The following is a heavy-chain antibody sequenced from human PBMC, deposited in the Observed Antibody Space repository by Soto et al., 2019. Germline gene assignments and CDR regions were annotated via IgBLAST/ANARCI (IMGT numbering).Heavy chain of an antibody. CDR2: IDEYGSTI. V-gene: IGHV3-74*01. CDR1: GFTFSSYW. D-gene: IGHD3-10*01. CDR3: TRDIGGKGAY. Sequence: GGSLRLSCAASGFTFSSYWMHWVRQVPGKGLLWVSRIDEYGSTINYADSVKGRFTISRDNARNTLYLEMNSLRAEDTALYYCTRDIGGKGAYWGRGDLVTVSS. J-gene: IGHJ4*02.